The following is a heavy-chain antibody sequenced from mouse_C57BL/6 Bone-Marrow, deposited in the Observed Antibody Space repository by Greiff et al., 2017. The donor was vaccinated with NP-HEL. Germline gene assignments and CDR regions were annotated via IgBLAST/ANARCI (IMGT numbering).Heavy chain of an antibody. CDR1: GYTFTTYP. Sequence: QVQLQQSGAELVKPGASVKMSCKASGYTFTTYPIEWVKQNHGKSLEWIGNFHPYNDDTEYIEKFKNKATLTVEKSSSPVYLELSRLTSDNSSVYYCARGGNYWYYFDYWGQGTTLTVSS. CDR2: FHPYNDDT. D-gene: IGHD2-1*01. V-gene: IGHV1-47*01. CDR3: ARGGNYWYYFDY. J-gene: IGHJ2*01.